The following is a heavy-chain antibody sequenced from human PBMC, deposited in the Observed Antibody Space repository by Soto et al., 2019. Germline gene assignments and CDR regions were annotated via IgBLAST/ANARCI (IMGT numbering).Heavy chain of an antibody. CDR2: ISSSSSYI. CDR1: GFTFSSYS. D-gene: IGHD3-3*01. CDR3: ARDFYDFWSGYYYDY. J-gene: IGHJ4*02. Sequence: EVQLVESGGGLVKPGGSLRLSCAASGFTFSSYSMNWVRKAPGKGLEWVSSISSSSSYIYYADSVKGRFTISRDNAKNSLYLQINSLRAEDTAVYYCARDFYDFWSGYYYDYWGQGTLVTVSS. V-gene: IGHV3-21*01.